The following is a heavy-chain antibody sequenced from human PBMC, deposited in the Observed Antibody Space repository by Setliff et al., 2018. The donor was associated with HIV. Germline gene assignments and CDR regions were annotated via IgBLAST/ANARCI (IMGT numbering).Heavy chain of an antibody. J-gene: IGHJ3*02. Sequence: SVKVSCKASGGTSSTHAMNWVRQAPGQGLEWMGQIISILEITDYAQKFQGRLTITADEPTNTIYMELNGLRSEDTAVYYCAGPRGDEAFDIWG. V-gene: IGHV1-69*10. CDR1: GGTSSTHA. CDR2: IISILEIT. CDR3: AGPRGDEAFDI. D-gene: IGHD3-10*01.